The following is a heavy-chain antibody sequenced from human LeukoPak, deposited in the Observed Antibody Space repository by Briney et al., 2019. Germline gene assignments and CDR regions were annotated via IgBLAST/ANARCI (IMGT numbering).Heavy chain of an antibody. CDR1: GYTLTELS. J-gene: IGHJ4*02. CDR2: FDPEDGET. V-gene: IGHV1-24*01. CDR3: ATGNIAVAGDFDY. Sequence: ASVKVSCKVSGYTLTELSMHWVRQAPGKGREWMGGFDPEDGETIYAQKFQGRVTMTEDTSTDTAYMELSSLRSEDTAVYYCATGNIAVAGDFDYWGQGTLVTVSS. D-gene: IGHD6-19*01.